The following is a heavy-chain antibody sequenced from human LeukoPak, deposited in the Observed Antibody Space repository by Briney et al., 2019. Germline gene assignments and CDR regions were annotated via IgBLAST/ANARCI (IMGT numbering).Heavy chain of an antibody. D-gene: IGHD2-15*01. V-gene: IGHV3-49*04. CDR3: TRLGNYCSGGSCFPNSYYYGMDV. CDR1: GFTFSSHA. J-gene: IGHJ6*02. CDR2: IRSKGHGGTT. Sequence: GGSLRLSCVASGFTFSSHAMSWVRQAPGKGLEWVGFIRSKGHGGTTEYAASVRGRFTISRDDSKSVAYLQMNSLKTEDTAVYYCTRLGNYCSGGSCFPNSYYYGMDVWGQGTTVAVSS.